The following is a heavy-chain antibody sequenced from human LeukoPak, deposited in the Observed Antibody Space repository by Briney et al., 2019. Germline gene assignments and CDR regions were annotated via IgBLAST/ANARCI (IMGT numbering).Heavy chain of an antibody. D-gene: IGHD2-15*01. CDR1: GGSFSGYY. Sequence: SETLSLTCAVNGGSFSGYYWTWIRHPPGKGLEWVGEMNHSGSTNYNPSLKSRATILVDTSKHQFFLKLGSVTAADTAVYYGARGPDCITGSCTARHLDYWGQGTLVTVSS. CDR3: ARGPDCITGSCTARHLDY. CDR2: MNHSGST. J-gene: IGHJ4*02. V-gene: IGHV4-34*01.